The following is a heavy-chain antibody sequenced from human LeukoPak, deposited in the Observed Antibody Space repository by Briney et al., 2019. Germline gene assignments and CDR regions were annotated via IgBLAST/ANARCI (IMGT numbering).Heavy chain of an antibody. Sequence: GGSLRLSCAASGFTFSSYAMTWVRQAPGKGLQWVSTISVSGENTHYADSVKGRFTISRDNSKNTLYLQMNSLSSEDTAVYYCAKEEAFSSSWTDYWGQGTLVTVSS. CDR2: ISVSGENT. V-gene: IGHV3-23*01. D-gene: IGHD6-13*01. CDR1: GFTFSSYA. J-gene: IGHJ4*02. CDR3: AKEEAFSSSWTDY.